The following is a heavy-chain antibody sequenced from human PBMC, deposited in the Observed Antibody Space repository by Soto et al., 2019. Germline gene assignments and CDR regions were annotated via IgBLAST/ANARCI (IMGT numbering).Heavy chain of an antibody. D-gene: IGHD5-18*01. CDR3: ARGRVDTARYYGMGV. CDR2: ISSSGSTI. Sequence: PGGSLTLSCAASGFTFSSYEMNWVRQAPGKGLEWVSYISSSGSTIYYADSVKGRFTISRDNAKNPLYLQMSSLRAEDTAVYYCARGRVDTARYYGMGVWVQGTTVTVS. J-gene: IGHJ6*02. V-gene: IGHV3-48*03. CDR1: GFTFSSYE.